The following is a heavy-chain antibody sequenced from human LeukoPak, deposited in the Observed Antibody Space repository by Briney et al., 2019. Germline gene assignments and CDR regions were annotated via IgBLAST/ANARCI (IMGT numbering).Heavy chain of an antibody. CDR2: ISGSGSSI. CDR3: ARGKRRFDY. V-gene: IGHV3-11*01. Sequence: GSLRLPCEASGFSFSESYMSWIRQAPGKGLQWVAYISGSGSSIYYADSVRGRFTVSRDNARNSLYLHMNSLRADDTAVYYCARGKRRFDYWGQGTLVTVS. J-gene: IGHJ4*02. CDR1: GFSFSESY.